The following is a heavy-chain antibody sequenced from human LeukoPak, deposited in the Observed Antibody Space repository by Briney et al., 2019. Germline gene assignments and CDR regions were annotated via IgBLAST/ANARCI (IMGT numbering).Heavy chain of an antibody. V-gene: IGHV3-9*01. Sequence: GGSLRLSCAASGFTFDDYHIHWVRQAPGKGLECGAGLSWNSQSIGYADSVKGRFTISRDNAKNSLYLQMNNLRVEDTALYYCAKESGTYYYFDYWGQGTLVTVSS. CDR2: LSWNSQSI. D-gene: IGHD1-26*01. CDR1: GFTFDDYH. J-gene: IGHJ4*02. CDR3: AKESGTYYYFDY.